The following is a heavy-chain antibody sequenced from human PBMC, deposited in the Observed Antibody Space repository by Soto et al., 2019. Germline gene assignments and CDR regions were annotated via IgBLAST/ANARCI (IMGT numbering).Heavy chain of an antibody. J-gene: IGHJ4*02. CDR2: IYYSGST. D-gene: IGHD2-2*01. CDR1: GGAISSYY. CDR3: ASTFYGRNTLFEY. V-gene: IGHV4-59*01. Sequence: QVQLQESGPGLVKPSETLSLTCTVSGGAISSYYWNWIRQTPGKGLEWIGYIYYSGSTKYNPSLKRRVTISMDKSRNQFSLNLSSVTAADTAVYFCASTFYGRNTLFEYWGQGTLVNVSS.